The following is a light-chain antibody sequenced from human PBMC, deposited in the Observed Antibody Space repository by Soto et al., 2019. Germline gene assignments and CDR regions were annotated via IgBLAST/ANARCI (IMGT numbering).Light chain of an antibody. CDR2: DAS. V-gene: IGKV3-11*01. Sequence: EIVLTQSPVTLSLSPGERATLSCRASQSVSSYLAWYQQKPGQAPRLLIYDASNTATGIPARFSGSGSGTDFTLTISGLEPEDFSVYYCQQRSNWTLTFGGGTKVEIK. CDR3: QQRSNWTLT. J-gene: IGKJ4*01. CDR1: QSVSSY.